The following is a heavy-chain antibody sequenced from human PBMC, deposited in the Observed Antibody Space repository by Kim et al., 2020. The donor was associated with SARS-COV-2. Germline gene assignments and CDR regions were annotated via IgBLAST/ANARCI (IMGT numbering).Heavy chain of an antibody. Sequence: GGSLRLSCAASGFTFSSYSMNWVRQAPGKGLEWVSYISSSRSTIYYADSVKGRFTISRDNAKNSLFLQMNSLRAEDTAVYYCARPYYDNSAYADAFEIWGQGKMVTVSS. J-gene: IGHJ3*02. V-gene: IGHV3-48*04. CDR3: ARPYYDNSAYADAFEI. CDR1: GFTFSSYS. CDR2: ISSSRSTI. D-gene: IGHD3-22*01.